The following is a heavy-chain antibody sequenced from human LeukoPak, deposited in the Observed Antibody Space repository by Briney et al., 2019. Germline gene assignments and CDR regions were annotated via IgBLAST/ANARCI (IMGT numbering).Heavy chain of an antibody. CDR1: GFTFSTYG. D-gene: IGHD2-15*01. CDR3: ARDLCSGGRCRYAEY. J-gene: IGHJ4*02. Sequence: GGSLRLSCAASGFTFSTYGMHWVRQAPGKGLEWVAVIWNDASHDNYADSVRGRFTISRDNSKNTLSLQMNSLRAEDTAVYYCARDLCSGGRCRYAEYWGQGALVTVSS. V-gene: IGHV3-33*01. CDR2: IWNDASHD.